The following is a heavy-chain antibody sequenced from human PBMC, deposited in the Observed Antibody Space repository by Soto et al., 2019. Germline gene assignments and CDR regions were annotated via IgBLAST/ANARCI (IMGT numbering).Heavy chain of an antibody. D-gene: IGHD2-15*01. CDR2: INAGNGNT. CDR1: GYTFTSYA. Sequence: ASVKVSCKXSGYTFTSYAMHWVRQAPGQRLEWMGWINAGNGNTKYSQKFQGRVTITRDTSASTAYMELSSLRSEDTAVYYCARDGYCSGGSCYSKMGTFDYWGQGTLVTVSS. V-gene: IGHV1-3*01. J-gene: IGHJ4*02. CDR3: ARDGYCSGGSCYSKMGTFDY.